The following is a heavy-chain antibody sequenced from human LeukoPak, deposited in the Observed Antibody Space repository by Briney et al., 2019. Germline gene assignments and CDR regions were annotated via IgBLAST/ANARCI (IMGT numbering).Heavy chain of an antibody. D-gene: IGHD7-27*01. V-gene: IGHV4-4*09. CDR2: IYASGST. CDR1: GVSISRYY. CDR3: ARSQLGIDWYFDL. Sequence: SETLPLTCAVSGVSISRYYWSWIRQPPGKGLEWIGHIYASGSTNYSPSLKSRVTISVDTSKTQFSLKLSSVTAADTAVYYCARSQLGIDWYFDLWGRGTLVTVSS. J-gene: IGHJ2*01.